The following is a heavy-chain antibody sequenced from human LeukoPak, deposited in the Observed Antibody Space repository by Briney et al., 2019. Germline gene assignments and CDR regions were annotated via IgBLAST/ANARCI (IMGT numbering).Heavy chain of an antibody. CDR3: AGRQRELLDY. D-gene: IGHD1-26*01. CDR1: GGSISSYY. J-gene: IGHJ4*02. V-gene: IGHV4-59*08. CDR2: IYYSGST. Sequence: SETLSLTCTVSGGSISSYYWSWIRQPPGKGLEWIGYIYYSGSTNYNPSLKSRVTISVDTSKNQFSLKLSSVTAADTAVYYCAGRQRELLDYWGQGTLVTVSS.